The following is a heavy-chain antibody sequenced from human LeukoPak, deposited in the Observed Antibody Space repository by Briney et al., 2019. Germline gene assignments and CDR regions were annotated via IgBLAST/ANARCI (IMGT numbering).Heavy chain of an antibody. CDR1: GGSISSSSYY. V-gene: IGHV4-39*01. CDR2: IYYSGST. J-gene: IGHJ6*02. D-gene: IGHD3-3*01. CDR3: ASQPTYYDFWSGYYVPYHYGMDV. Sequence: PSETLSLTCTVSGGSISSSSYYWGWIRQPPGKGLEWIGSIYYSGSTYYNPSLKSRVTISVDTSKNQFSLKLSSVTAADTAVYYCASQPTYYDFWSGYYVPYHYGMDVWGQGTTVTVSS.